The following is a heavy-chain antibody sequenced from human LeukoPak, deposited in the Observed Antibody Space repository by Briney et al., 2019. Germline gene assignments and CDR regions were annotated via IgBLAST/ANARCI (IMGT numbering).Heavy chain of an antibody. V-gene: IGHV3-30*02. CDR2: IRDNGSTR. Sequence: GGSLRLSCAASGFSFGRYGLHWVRQAPGKGLEWMAFIRDNGSTRYYADSVKGRFTVSRDNAKNSLYLQMNSLRAEDTAVYYCARGRGDIWGQGTMVTVSS. D-gene: IGHD5-24*01. J-gene: IGHJ3*02. CDR3: ARGRGDI. CDR1: GFSFGRYG.